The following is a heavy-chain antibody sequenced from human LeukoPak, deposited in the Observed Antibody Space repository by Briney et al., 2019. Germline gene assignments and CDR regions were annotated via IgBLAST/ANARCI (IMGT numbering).Heavy chain of an antibody. V-gene: IGHV3-7*01. J-gene: IGHJ4*02. CDR3: ARGATTMIVVVYYFDY. CDR1: GFTFRSYW. D-gene: IGHD3-22*01. Sequence: GGSLRLSCAASGFTFRSYWMSWVRQAPGKGLEWVANIKQDGSEKYYVDSVKGRFTISRDNAKNSLYLQMNSLRAEDTAVYYCARGATTMIVVVYYFDYWGQGTLVTVSS. CDR2: IKQDGSEK.